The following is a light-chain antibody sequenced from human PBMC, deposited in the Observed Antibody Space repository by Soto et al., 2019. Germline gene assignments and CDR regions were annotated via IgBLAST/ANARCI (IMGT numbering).Light chain of an antibody. Sequence: DIQMTQSPSSLSASVGARVTITCRASQGIRNDLAWYQQKPGKAPKSLIHAASSLQSGVPSRLRGSGSGTELTITISSMKTEDFAIYYCLQYNTYTFTFGPGTQVDIK. CDR2: AAS. J-gene: IGKJ3*01. CDR3: LQYNTYTFT. V-gene: IGKV1-17*01. CDR1: QGIRND.